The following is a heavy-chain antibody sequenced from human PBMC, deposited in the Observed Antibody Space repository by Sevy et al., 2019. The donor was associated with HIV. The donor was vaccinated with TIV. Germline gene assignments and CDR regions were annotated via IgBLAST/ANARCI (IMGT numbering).Heavy chain of an antibody. Sequence: SETLSLTCAVYGGSFSGYYWSWIRQPPGKGLEWIGEINHSGSTNYNPSLKSRVTIPVDTSKNQFSLKLSSVTAADTAVYYCARVGITIFGVADYYGMDVWGQGTTVTVSS. J-gene: IGHJ6*02. CDR1: GGSFSGYY. V-gene: IGHV4-34*01. CDR3: ARVGITIFGVADYYGMDV. D-gene: IGHD3-3*01. CDR2: INHSGST.